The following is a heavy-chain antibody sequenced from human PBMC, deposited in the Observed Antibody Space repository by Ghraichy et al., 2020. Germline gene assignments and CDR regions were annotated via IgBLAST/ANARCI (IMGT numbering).Heavy chain of an antibody. D-gene: IGHD3-10*02. CDR2: VHYSGSS. CDR3: ARDVTMLKPGAFDI. Sequence: SETLSLTCNVFGGSITNRDYYWSWIRQPPGKGLEWIGNVHYSGSSSNNPFLKSRVTISLDMSKTQFSLEMHSVTAADTAMYYCARDVTMLKPGAFDIWGQGTMVAVSS. J-gene: IGHJ3*02. V-gene: IGHV4-61*08. CDR1: GGSITNRDYY.